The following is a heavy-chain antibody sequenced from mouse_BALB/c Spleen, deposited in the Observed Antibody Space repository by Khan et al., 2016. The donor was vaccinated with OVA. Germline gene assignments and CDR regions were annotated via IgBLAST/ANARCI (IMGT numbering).Heavy chain of an antibody. CDR2: IWTGGST. CDR1: GISLTSYG. CDR3: AGDRGSGRWYFDV. J-gene: IGHJ1*01. V-gene: IGHV2-9*02. D-gene: IGHD1-1*01. Sequence: QVQLKESGPGLVAPSQSLSITCTVSGISLTSYGVHWVRQPPGKGLEWPGVIWTGGSTNYNSALRSRLTINKDNSKSQGFLNMNNLQTDEPAMYCCAGDRGSGRWYFDVWGAGTTVTVSS.